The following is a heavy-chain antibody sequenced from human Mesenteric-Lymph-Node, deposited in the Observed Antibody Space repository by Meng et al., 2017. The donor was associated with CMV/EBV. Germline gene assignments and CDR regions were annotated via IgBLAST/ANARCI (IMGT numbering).Heavy chain of an antibody. V-gene: IGHV2-5*02. CDR1: GVSLTTTGVG. CDR2: IYWDDNT. Sequence: SGVSLTTTGVGVGWIRQPPGKALEWVALIYWDDNTRYSPSFKSRLTITRETSKNQVVLTMTDMAPVDTATYYCAHRPYDSSGYYLSWGQGTLVTVSS. J-gene: IGHJ5*02. D-gene: IGHD3-22*01. CDR3: AHRPYDSSGYYLS.